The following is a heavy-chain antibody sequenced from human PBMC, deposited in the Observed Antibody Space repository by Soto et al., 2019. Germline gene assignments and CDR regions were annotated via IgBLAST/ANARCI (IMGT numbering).Heavy chain of an antibody. V-gene: IGHV1-2*02. D-gene: IGHD1-7*01. CDR2: INPNSGGT. Sequence: ASVKVSCKASGYTFTGYYMHWVRQAPGQGLEWMGWINPNSGGTNYAQKFQGRVTMTRDTSISTAYMELSRLRSDDTAVYYCARNRRAAGTTGWFDPWGQGTLVTVYS. CDR3: ARNRRAAGTTGWFDP. CDR1: GYTFTGYY. J-gene: IGHJ5*02.